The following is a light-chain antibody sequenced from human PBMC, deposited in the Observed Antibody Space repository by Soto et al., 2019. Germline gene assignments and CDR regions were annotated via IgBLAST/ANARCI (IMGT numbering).Light chain of an antibody. CDR3: LQHDSNVWT. CDR2: AAS. CDR1: QDIQNA. V-gene: IGKV1-17*01. J-gene: IGKJ1*01. Sequence: IQVTQSPSSLSASVGDRVTITCRASQDIQNALGWYQQKPGKAPKRLIYAASSLQSGVPSRFSGSRSGTEFTLTISSLQPEDFATYYCLQHDSNVWTFGQGTKVDIK.